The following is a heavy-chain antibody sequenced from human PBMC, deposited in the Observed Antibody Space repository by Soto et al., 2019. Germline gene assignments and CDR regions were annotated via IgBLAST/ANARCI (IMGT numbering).Heavy chain of an antibody. Sequence: EVQLVESGGGLVQPGGSLRLSCSASGFTFSSYAMHWVLQAPGKGLEYVSAISSNGGSTYYADSVKGRFTISRDNSKNTLYLQMSSLRAEDTAVYYCVKDQPQVLLWFGDRPYYYYYGMDVWGQGTTVTVSS. V-gene: IGHV3-64D*08. J-gene: IGHJ6*02. D-gene: IGHD3-10*01. CDR1: GFTFSSYA. CDR2: ISSNGGST. CDR3: VKDQPQVLLWFGDRPYYYYYGMDV.